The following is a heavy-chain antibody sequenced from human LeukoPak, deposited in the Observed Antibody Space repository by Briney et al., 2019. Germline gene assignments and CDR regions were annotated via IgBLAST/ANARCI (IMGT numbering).Heavy chain of an antibody. J-gene: IGHJ6*02. CDR2: FDPEDGET. CDR3: ARWGTRGYSYGYGMDV. Sequence: ASVKVSCKVSGYTLTELSMHWVRQAPGKGLEWMGGFDPEDGETIYAQKFQGRVTMTEDTSTDTAYMELSSLRSEDTAVYYCARWGTRGYSYGYGMDVWGQGTTVTVSS. CDR1: GYTLTELS. V-gene: IGHV1-24*01. D-gene: IGHD5-18*01.